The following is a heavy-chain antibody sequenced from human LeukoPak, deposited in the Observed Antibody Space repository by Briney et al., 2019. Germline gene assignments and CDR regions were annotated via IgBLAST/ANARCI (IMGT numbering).Heavy chain of an antibody. Sequence: ASVKVSCKASGYTFTSYYMHWVRQAPGQGLEWMGIINPSGGSTSYAQKFQDRVTMTRDTSTSTVYMELSSLRSEDTAVYYCASSTPESYFDYWGQGTLVTVSS. V-gene: IGHV1-46*01. CDR2: INPSGGST. CDR1: GYTFTSYY. J-gene: IGHJ4*02. CDR3: ASSTPESYFDY.